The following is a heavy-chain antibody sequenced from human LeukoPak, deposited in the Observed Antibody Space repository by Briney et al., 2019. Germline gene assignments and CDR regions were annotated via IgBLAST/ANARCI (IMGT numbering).Heavy chain of an antibody. CDR2: INPSGST. CDR3: ASLADYDILTGTI. CDR1: GGSFSDYY. V-gene: IGHV4-34*01. D-gene: IGHD3-9*01. J-gene: IGHJ3*02. Sequence: PSETLSLTCAVYGGSFSDYYWSWIRQPPGKGLEWIGEINPSGSTNYSPSLKSRVTISIDTSKNQFSLKLSSVTAADTAVYYCASLADYDILTGTIWGQGTMVTVSS.